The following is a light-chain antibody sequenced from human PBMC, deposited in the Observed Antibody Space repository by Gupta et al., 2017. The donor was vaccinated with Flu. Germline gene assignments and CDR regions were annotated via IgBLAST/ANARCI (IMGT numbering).Light chain of an antibody. CDR3: QQYDSTPLIT. J-gene: IGKJ5*01. V-gene: IGKV4-1*01. Sequence: DIVMTQSPDSLAVSLGERATINCKSSQSVLYSSNNKNYLAWYQQKPGQPPKLLIYWASTRESGVPDRFSGSGYGTDFTLTISSRQAEDVAVYYCQQYDSTPLITFGQGTRMEIK. CDR1: QSVLYSSNNKNY. CDR2: WAS.